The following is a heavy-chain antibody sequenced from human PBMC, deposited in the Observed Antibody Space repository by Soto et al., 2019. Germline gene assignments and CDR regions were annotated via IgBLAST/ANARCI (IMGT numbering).Heavy chain of an antibody. CDR1: GFTFDDYG. V-gene: IGHV3-74*01. J-gene: IGHJ6*03. D-gene: IGHD3-9*01. CDR2: INGDGSTT. Sequence: GGSLRLSCAASGFTFDDYGMSWVRQAPGKGLVWVSRINGDGSTTSHADSVKGRFTISRDNAKSTLYLQMNSLRAEDTAVYYCARDPELVGYMDVWGKGTTVTVSS. CDR3: ARDPELVGYMDV.